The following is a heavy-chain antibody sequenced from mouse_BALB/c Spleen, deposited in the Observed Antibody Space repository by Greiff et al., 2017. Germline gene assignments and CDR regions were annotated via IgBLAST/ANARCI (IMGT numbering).Heavy chain of an antibody. CDR3: ARGAVRLTYFDY. Sequence: VQLQEPGAELVKPGASVKLSCKASGYTFTSYWMHWVKQRPGQGLEWIGEIDPSDSYTNYNQKFKGKATLTVDKSSSTAYMQLSSLTSEDSAVYYCARGAVRLTYFDYWGQGTTLTVSS. CDR1: GYTFTSYW. J-gene: IGHJ2*01. V-gene: IGHV1-69*02. D-gene: IGHD2-14*01. CDR2: IDPSDSYT.